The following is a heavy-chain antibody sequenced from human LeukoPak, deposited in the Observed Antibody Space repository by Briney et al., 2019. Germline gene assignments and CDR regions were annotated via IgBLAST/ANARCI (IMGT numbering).Heavy chain of an antibody. V-gene: IGHV4-39*01. CDR3: ARHSGSGYYSYFYTMDV. D-gene: IGHD3-22*01. CDR2: IFFSGTA. CDR1: GDSISSSNYY. Sequence: SETLSLTCTVSGDSISSSNYYWGWIRQPPGKGMEWIGSIFFSGTAYYNPSLKSRVIISVDTSKNQFSLKLTSVTAADTAVYYCARHSGSGYYSYFYTMDVWGQGATVTVSS. J-gene: IGHJ6*02.